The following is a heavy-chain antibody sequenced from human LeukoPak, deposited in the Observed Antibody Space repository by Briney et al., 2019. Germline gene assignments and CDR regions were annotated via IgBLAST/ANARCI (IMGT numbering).Heavy chain of an antibody. CDR2: ISSSSSYI. V-gene: IGHV3-21*01. CDR3: ARVSSGSYYILDY. J-gene: IGHJ4*02. CDR1: GFTFSSYS. Sequence: PGGSLRLSCAASGFTFSSYSMNWVRQAPGKGLEWVSSISSSSSYIYYADSVKGRLTISRDNAKNSLYLQMSSLRAEDTAVYYCARVSSGSYYILDYWGQGTLVTVSS. D-gene: IGHD1-26*01.